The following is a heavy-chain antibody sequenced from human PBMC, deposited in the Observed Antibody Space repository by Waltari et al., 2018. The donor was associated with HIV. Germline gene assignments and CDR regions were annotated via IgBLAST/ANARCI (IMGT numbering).Heavy chain of an antibody. V-gene: IGHV4-34*01. CDR2: INHSGST. CDR1: GGSFSGSS. J-gene: IGHJ6*02. Sequence: QVQLQQWGAGLLKPSETLSLTCAVYGGSFSGSSWSWIRQPPGKGLEWIGEINHSGSTNYNPSLKSRVTISVDTSKNQFSLKLSSVTAADTAVYYCARAAAGGISWWHYYYGMDVWGQGTTVTVSS. D-gene: IGHD2-21*01. CDR3: ARAAAGGISWWHYYYGMDV.